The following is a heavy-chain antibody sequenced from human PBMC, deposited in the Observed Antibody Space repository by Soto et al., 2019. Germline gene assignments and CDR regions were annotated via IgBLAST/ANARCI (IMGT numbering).Heavy chain of an antibody. V-gene: IGHV4-30-4*01. J-gene: IGHJ6*02. CDR1: GDSIKRDDYY. CDR2: ILYSGTT. CDR3: ARDGGPLYYGMDF. Sequence: QVQLQESGPRLVKPSQTLSLTCTVSGDSIKRDDYYWSWIRQPPGKGLEWIGYILYSGTTYYNPSLKSRLIISLDQSKDQFALKLTSVTAADTAVYYCARDGGPLYYGMDFWGQGTTVTVSS. D-gene: IGHD3-10*01.